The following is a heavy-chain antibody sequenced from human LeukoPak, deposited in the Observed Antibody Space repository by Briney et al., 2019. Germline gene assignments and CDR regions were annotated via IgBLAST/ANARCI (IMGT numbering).Heavy chain of an antibody. CDR2: ISSTITSI. J-gene: IGHJ4*02. D-gene: IGHD6-6*01. CDR3: ARGPTSNWSVLDF. Sequence: GGSLRLSCAASGFTFSSYSMNWVRQAPGKGLEWVSYISSTITSIYYASSVSLLFTISTYNANNSLYLQMNSLTAEDTAVYYCARGPTSNWSVLDFWGQGTLLTVSS. V-gene: IGHV3-48*01. CDR1: GFTFSSYS.